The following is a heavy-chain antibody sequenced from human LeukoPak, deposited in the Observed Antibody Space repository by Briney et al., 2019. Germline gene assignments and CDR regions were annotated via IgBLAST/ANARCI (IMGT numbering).Heavy chain of an antibody. CDR2: IYHSGST. Sequence: SEALSLTCTVSGYSISSGYYWGWIRQPPGKGLEWIGSIYHSGSTYYNPSLKSRVTISVDTSKNQFSLKLSSVTAADTAVYYCASLGATRQVLKLEYYFDYWGQGTLVTVSS. D-gene: IGHD1-26*01. J-gene: IGHJ4*02. V-gene: IGHV4-38-2*02. CDR3: ASLGATRQVLKLEYYFDY. CDR1: GYSISSGYY.